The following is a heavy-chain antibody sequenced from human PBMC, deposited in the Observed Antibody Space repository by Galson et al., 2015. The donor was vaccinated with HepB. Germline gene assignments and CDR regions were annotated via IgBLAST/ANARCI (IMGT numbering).Heavy chain of an antibody. J-gene: IGHJ4*02. D-gene: IGHD3-16*01. V-gene: IGHV2-5*01. CDR3: AHGLGLVGPYFDY. CDR1: GLSLRISGVG. Sequence: PALVKPTQTLTLPCPFSGLSLRISGVGVGWIRQSPGKALEWLAFIYWNDAKHYSPSLKSRLTITKDTSKNQLVLRMTSMDPVDTATYYCAHGLGLVGPYFDYWGQGTLVTVSS. CDR2: IYWNDAK.